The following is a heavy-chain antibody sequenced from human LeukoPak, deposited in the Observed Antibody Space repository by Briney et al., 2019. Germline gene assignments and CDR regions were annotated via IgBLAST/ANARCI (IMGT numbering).Heavy chain of an antibody. CDR2: IIGRGDRT. J-gene: IGHJ5*02. Sequence: GGSLRLSCAASGFTFSNYVMTWVRQAPGKGLEWVSHIIGRGDRTYYADSVKGRFTISRDNSKNTLFLQMNSLGAEDTAVYYCAKFGGLSIAVAGHNWFDPWGQGTLVTVSS. CDR3: AKFGGLSIAVAGHNWFDP. CDR1: GFTFSNYV. V-gene: IGHV3-23*01. D-gene: IGHD6-19*01.